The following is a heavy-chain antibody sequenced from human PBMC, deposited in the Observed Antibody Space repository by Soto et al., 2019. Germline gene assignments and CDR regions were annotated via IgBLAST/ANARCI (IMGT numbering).Heavy chain of an antibody. V-gene: IGHV3-74*01. CDR2: VTGDGHTT. J-gene: IGHJ4*02. CDR3: ATAEVDY. Sequence: GSLRLSCAASGFTFANSWMHWLRQAPGKGPEWVSRVTGDGHTTQYVDSVKGRFTVSRDNAKNTLYLQMNSLRAEDTAVYYCATAEVDYWGPGTVVTVSS. CDR1: GFTFANSW.